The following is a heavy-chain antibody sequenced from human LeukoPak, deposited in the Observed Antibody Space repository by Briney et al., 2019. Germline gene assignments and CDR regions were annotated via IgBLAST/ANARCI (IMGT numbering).Heavy chain of an antibody. CDR1: GFTFSNYW. D-gene: IGHD3-10*01. J-gene: IGHJ2*01. V-gene: IGHV3-74*01. CDR2: VNSDGRII. Sequence: GGSLRLSCAASGFTFSNYWMHWVRQVPGKGLVWVSHVNSDGRIINYADSVKGRFTISRDNAKNTLYLQMNSLRVEDTAVYYCARGRGWYFDLWGRGTLVTVSS. CDR3: ARGRGWYFDL.